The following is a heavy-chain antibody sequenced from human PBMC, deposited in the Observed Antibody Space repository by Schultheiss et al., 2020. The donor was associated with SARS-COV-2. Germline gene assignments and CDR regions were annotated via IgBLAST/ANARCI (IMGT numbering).Heavy chain of an antibody. CDR3: ARGVYDSSGYYVYYFDY. CDR2: IYSGGST. Sequence: GGSLRLSCITSGFTFGDYAMSWVRQAPGKGLEWVSVIYSGGSTYYADSVKGRFTISRDNSKNTLYLQMNSLRAEDTAVYYCARGVYDSSGYYVYYFDYWGQGTLVTVSS. V-gene: IGHV3-66*01. J-gene: IGHJ4*02. CDR1: GFTFGDYA. D-gene: IGHD3-22*01.